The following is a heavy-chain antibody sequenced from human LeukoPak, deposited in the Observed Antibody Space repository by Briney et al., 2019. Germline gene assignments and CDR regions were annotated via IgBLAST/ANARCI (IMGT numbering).Heavy chain of an antibody. CDR3: ARERRYCSGGSCNYYYCYGMDV. Sequence: ASVKVSCKASGGTFSSYAISWVRQAPGQGLEWMGRIIPILGIANYAQKFQGRVTITADKSTSTAYMELSSLRSEDTAVYYCARERRYCSGGSCNYYYCYGMDVWGQGTTVTVSS. V-gene: IGHV1-69*04. CDR1: GGTFSSYA. J-gene: IGHJ6*02. CDR2: IIPILGIA. D-gene: IGHD2-15*01.